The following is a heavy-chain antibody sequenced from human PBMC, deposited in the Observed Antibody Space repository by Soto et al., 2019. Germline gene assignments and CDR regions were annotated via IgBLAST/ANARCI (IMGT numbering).Heavy chain of an antibody. D-gene: IGHD3-22*01. CDR2: IYYSGST. V-gene: IGHV4-31*03. CDR1: GGSISSNDNCY. J-gene: IGHJ4*02. CDR3: ARDISSGYYFDY. Sequence: TVSGGSISSNDNCYWSWIRQHPGKGLEWIGYIYYSGSTYYNPSLRSRVTMSLDTSKSQFSLKLSSVTAADTAVYYCARDISSGYYFDYWGQGTLVTVSS.